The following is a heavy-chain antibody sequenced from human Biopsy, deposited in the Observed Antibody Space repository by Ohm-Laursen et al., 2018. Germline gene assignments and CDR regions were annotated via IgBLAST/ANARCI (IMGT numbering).Heavy chain of an antibody. Sequence: GTLSLTCPVSGGSISNNNYYWGWIRQPPGKGLERIGSIFYRGSTHYKPSIKSRVNISADTSKNQFSLKLNSVTAADTAVYYCARDYDTSGYYYVSWGQGTLVTVSS. CDR2: IFYRGST. J-gene: IGHJ5*02. V-gene: IGHV4-39*01. CDR1: GGSISNNNYY. D-gene: IGHD3-22*01. CDR3: ARDYDTSGYYYVS.